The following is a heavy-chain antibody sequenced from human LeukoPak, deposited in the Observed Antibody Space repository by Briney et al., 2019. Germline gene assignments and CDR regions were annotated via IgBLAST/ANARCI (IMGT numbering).Heavy chain of an antibody. V-gene: IGHV1-18*01. J-gene: IGHJ3*02. CDR3: ARANMITFGGVIVLDAFDI. D-gene: IGHD3-16*02. CDR2: ISAYNGNT. Sequence: GASVKVSCKASGYTFTSYGISWVRQAPGQGLEWMGWISAYNGNTNYAQKLQGRVTTTTDTSTSTAYMELRSLRSDDTAVYYCARANMITFGGVIVLDAFDIWGQGTMVTVSS. CDR1: GYTFTSYG.